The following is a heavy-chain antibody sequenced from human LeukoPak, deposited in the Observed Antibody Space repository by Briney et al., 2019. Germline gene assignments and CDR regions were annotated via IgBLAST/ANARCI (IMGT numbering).Heavy chain of an antibody. CDR1: GFTFSDQY. Sequence: GGSLRLSCAASGFTFSDQYMDWVRQAPGKGVEWVARARNKAQSHTTEYAASVKGRFTISRDDSKSSLYLQMNSLKTEDTAVYYCAVSLGVGFRNFDYWGQGTLVTVSS. D-gene: IGHD2-2*01. CDR2: ARNKAQSHTT. CDR3: AVSLGVGFRNFDY. J-gene: IGHJ4*02. V-gene: IGHV3-72*01.